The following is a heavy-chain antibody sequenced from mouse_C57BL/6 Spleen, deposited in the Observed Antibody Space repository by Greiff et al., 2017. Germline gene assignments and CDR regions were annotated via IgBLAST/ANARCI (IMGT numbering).Heavy chain of an antibody. CDR1: GFTFSDYY. Sequence: EVLLVESEGGLVQPGSSMKLSCTASGFTFSDYYMAWVRQVPEKGLEWVANINYDGSSTYYLDSLKSRFIITRDNAKNILYLQMSSLKSEDTATYYCARRYGSSNWYFDVWGTGTTVTVSS. CDR3: ARRYGSSNWYFDV. V-gene: IGHV5-16*02. CDR2: INYDGSST. D-gene: IGHD1-1*01. J-gene: IGHJ1*03.